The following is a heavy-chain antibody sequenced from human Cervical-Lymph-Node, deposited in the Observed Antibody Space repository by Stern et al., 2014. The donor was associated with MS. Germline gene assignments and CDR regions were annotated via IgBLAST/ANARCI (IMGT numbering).Heavy chain of an antibody. CDR2: IYYSGST. CDR1: GGSISSYH. J-gene: IGHJ4*02. V-gene: IGHV4-59*01. CDR3: ARGPLRFGEPFDY. D-gene: IGHD3-10*01. Sequence: QVQLQESGPGLVKPSETLSLTCTVSGGSISSYHWSWIRQPPGKGLEWIGYIYYSGSTNYNPSLKSRVTISVDTSKNQFSLKLSSVTAADTAVYYCARGPLRFGEPFDYWGQGTLVTVSS.